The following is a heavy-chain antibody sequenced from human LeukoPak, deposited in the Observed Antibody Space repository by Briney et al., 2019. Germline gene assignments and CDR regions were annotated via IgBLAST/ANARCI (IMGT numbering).Heavy chain of an antibody. J-gene: IGHJ2*01. Sequence: SETLSLTCIVSGGSISNYYWSWIRQPPRKGLEWIGYVHYSGNTNYNPSLKSRVTISVDTSKNQFSLKLSSVTAADTAMYYCARMIAAAGTEYFDLWGRGTLVTVSS. D-gene: IGHD6-13*01. CDR2: VHYSGNT. V-gene: IGHV4-59*01. CDR1: GGSISNYY. CDR3: ARMIAAAGTEYFDL.